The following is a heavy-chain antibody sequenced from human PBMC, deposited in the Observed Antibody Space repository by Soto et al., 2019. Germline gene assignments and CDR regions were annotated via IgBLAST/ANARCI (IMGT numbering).Heavy chain of an antibody. CDR1: GYTFTSYG. V-gene: IGHV1-18*01. D-gene: IGHD6-13*01. Sequence: GASVKVSCKASGYTFTSYGISGVLQSPVQWLEWMGWISAYNGNTNYAQKLQGRVTMTTDTSTSTAYMELRSLRSDDTAVYYCARGYSWYSSIAKYNWFDPWGQGTLVTVSS. CDR3: ARGYSWYSSIAKYNWFDP. CDR2: ISAYNGNT. J-gene: IGHJ5*02.